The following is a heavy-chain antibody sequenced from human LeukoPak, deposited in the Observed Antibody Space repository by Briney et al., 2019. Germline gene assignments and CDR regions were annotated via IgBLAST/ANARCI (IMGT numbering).Heavy chain of an antibody. CDR3: ARALDGSGSRSFDY. CDR2: IYSDGSST. V-gene: IGHV3-74*01. D-gene: IGHD3-10*01. CDR1: GFTFSSHL. J-gene: IGHJ4*02. Sequence: GGSLRLSCVASGFTFSSHLMHWVRQAPGKGLVWVSRIYSDGSSTNYADSVKGRFTISRDNSKNTLYLQMNSLRAEDTAVYYCARALDGSGSRSFDYWGQGTLVTVSS.